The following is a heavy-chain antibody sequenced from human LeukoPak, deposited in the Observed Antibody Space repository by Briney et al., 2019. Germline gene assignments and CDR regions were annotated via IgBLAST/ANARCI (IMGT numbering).Heavy chain of an antibody. D-gene: IGHD3-9*01. CDR3: ARDAGDKTAYYGDYFDC. CDR1: GFTFSSYA. V-gene: IGHV3-23*01. J-gene: IGHJ4*02. Sequence: GGSLRLSCAASGFTFSSYAMSWVRQAPGKGLEWVSAISGSGGSTYYADSVKGRFTISRDNSKNTLYLQVNGLSPEDTAVYYCARDAGDKTAYYGDYFDCWGQGTLVTVSS. CDR2: ISGSGGST.